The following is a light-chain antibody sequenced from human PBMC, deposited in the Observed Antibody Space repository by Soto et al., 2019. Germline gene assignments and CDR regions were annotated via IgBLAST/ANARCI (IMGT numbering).Light chain of an antibody. Sequence: QSVLTQPPSASGSPGQSVTISCTGTSSDVGGYNYVSWYQQNPGKVPKLMIYEVNKRPSGVPDRFSGSKSRNTASLTVSGLQAEDEADYYCTSYAGGNNVFGTGTKLTVL. CDR1: SSDVGGYNY. CDR3: TSYAGGNNV. J-gene: IGLJ1*01. CDR2: EVN. V-gene: IGLV2-8*01.